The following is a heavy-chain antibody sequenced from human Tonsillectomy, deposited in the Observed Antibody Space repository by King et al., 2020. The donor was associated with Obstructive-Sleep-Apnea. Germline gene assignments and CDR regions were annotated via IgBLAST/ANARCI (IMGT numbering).Heavy chain of an antibody. CDR2: ISYDGSNE. Sequence: VQLVESWGGVVQPGRSLRLSCAASGFIFKNYAMHWVRQAPGMGLDLVAVISYDGSNEYYADSVKGRFTISRDNSKNTLYLQMNSLRVEDTAVYYCARGTYYFDSSGYYPYYWGQGTLVTVSS. CDR1: GFIFKNYA. V-gene: IGHV3-30*04. J-gene: IGHJ4*02. D-gene: IGHD3-22*01. CDR3: ARGTYYFDSSGYYPYY.